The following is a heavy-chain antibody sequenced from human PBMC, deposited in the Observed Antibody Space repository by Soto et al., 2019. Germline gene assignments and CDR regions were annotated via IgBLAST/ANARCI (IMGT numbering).Heavy chain of an antibody. D-gene: IGHD2-2*01. CDR1: GGTFSSYT. Sequence: GASVKVSCKASGGTFSSYTISWVRQAPGQGLEWMGRIILILGIANYARKFQGRVTITADKSTSTAYMELSSLRSEDTAVYYCSTAMPRGVPYYYHYGMDVWGQGTTVTVSS. J-gene: IGHJ6*02. V-gene: IGHV1-69*02. CDR2: IILILGIA. CDR3: STAMPRGVPYYYHYGMDV.